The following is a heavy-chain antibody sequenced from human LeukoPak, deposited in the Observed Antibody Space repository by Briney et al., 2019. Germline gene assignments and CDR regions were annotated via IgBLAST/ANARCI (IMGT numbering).Heavy chain of an antibody. CDR2: IIPILGIA. CDR3: AREGFLGTIPRYYFDY. Sequence: GASVKVSCKASGGTFSSYAISWVRQAPGQGLKWMGRIIPILGIANYAQKFQGRVTITADKSTSTAYMELSSLRSEDTAVYYCAREGFLGTIPRYYFDYWGQGTLVTVSS. J-gene: IGHJ4*02. D-gene: IGHD2-2*02. V-gene: IGHV1-69*04. CDR1: GGTFSSYA.